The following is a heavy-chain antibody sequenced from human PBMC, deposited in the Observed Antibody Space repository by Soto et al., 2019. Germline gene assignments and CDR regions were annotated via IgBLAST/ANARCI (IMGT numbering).Heavy chain of an antibody. D-gene: IGHD3-9*01. Sequence: GGSLRLSCTASGITFGDYAMNWFRQAPGKGLEWVGFIRSKAYGGTTEYAASVKGRFTISRDDSKSIAYLQMNSLKTEDTAVYYCTSLYDVLNGVDYWGQGNLVTVSS. CDR3: TSLYDVLNGVDY. CDR2: IRSKAYGGTT. V-gene: IGHV3-49*03. CDR1: GITFGDYA. J-gene: IGHJ4*02.